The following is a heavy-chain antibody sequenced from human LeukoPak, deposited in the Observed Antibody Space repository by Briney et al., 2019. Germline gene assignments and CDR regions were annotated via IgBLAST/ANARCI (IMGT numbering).Heavy chain of an antibody. V-gene: IGHV3-30*18. Sequence: GGSLRLSCAASGFTFSSYGMHWVRQAPGKGLEWVAVISYDGSNKYYADSVKGRFTISRDNSKNTLYLQMNSLRAEDTAVYYCAKGKDCSSTSCYSHTTYYYYGTDVWGQGTTVTVSS. CDR1: GFTFSSYG. D-gene: IGHD2-2*01. J-gene: IGHJ6*02. CDR3: AKGKDCSSTSCYSHTTYYYYGTDV. CDR2: ISYDGSNK.